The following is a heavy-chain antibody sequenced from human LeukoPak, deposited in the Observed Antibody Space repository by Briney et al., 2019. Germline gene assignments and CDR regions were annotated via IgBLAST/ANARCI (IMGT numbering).Heavy chain of an antibody. Sequence: PGGSLRLSCAGSGFTFSSHWMDWVRQAPGKGLEWVANINQDGSEINYVDSVKGRFTISRDNAKDSLYLQMNSLRAGDTAVYYCARGENWAFGYCGQGTLVTVSS. J-gene: IGHJ4*02. CDR1: GFTFSSHW. CDR2: INQDGSEI. CDR3: ARGENWAFGY. V-gene: IGHV3-7*01. D-gene: IGHD7-27*01.